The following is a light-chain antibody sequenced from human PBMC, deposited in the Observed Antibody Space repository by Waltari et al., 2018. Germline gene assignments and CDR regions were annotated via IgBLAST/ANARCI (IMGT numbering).Light chain of an antibody. CDR2: DAS. CDR3: QQLHSYPVT. Sequence: AVQLTQYPAPLTASVGDGGTITCCASQAISSALAWYQQKPRKAPNHLIYDASNLESGVPSRFSGSGSGTHFTLTISSLQPADFATYYCQQLHSYPVTFGGGTKVEIK. CDR1: QAISSA. V-gene: IGKV1-13*02. J-gene: IGKJ4*01.